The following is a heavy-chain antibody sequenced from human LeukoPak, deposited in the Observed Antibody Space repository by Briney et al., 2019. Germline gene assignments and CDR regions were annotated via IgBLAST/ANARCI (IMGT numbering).Heavy chain of an antibody. CDR1: GFSFSGYS. J-gene: IGHJ6*02. CDR2: ISSSSGYI. V-gene: IGHV3-21*01. Sequence: GGSLRLSCAASGFSFSGYSMNWVRQAPGKGLEWVSSISSSSGYIYYADSVKGRFTISRHNAKYSLYLQMNSPRADDTAVYYCARDLGSIAAVGEDYYYYGMDVWGQGTTVTVSS. CDR3: ARDLGSIAAVGEDYYYYGMDV. D-gene: IGHD6-13*01.